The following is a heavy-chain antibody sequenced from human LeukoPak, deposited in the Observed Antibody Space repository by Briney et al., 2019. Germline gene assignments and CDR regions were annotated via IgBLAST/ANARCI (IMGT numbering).Heavy chain of an antibody. J-gene: IGHJ4*02. D-gene: IGHD3-3*01. V-gene: IGHV1-46*01. Sequence: ASVKVSCKASGYTFTDFYMHWVRQAPGQGLEWMGIINPSGGSTSYAQKFQGRVTMTRDTSTSTVYMELSSLRSEDTAVYYCARQRLREWLLFPYYFDYWGQGTLVTVSS. CDR3: ARQRLREWLLFPYYFDY. CDR1: GYTFTDFY. CDR2: INPSGGST.